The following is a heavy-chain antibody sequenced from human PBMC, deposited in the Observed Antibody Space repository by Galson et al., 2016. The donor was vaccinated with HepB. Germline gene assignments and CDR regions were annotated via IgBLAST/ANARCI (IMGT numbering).Heavy chain of an antibody. CDR1: GFSFSDYA. Sequence: SLRLSCAVSGFSFSDYAMSWVRQGPGKRLEWVSTISSDGANKHYQDSVKGRFTVSRDNSKNTLDLQMNSLRAEDTAVYYCTNDVGLVMFGLWGRGTLVTVSS. J-gene: IGHJ4*02. CDR2: ISSDGANK. V-gene: IGHV3-23*01. D-gene: IGHD2/OR15-2a*01. CDR3: TNDVGLVMFGL.